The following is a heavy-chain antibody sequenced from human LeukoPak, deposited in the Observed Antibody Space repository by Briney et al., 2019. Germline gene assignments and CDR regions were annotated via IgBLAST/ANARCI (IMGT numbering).Heavy chain of an antibody. D-gene: IGHD1-26*01. V-gene: IGHV3-23*01. J-gene: IGHJ4*02. CDR1: GFIFSRYA. Sequence: GGSLRLSCAASGFIFSRYAMSWVRQAPGKGLEWVSAISGGGDGTYYADSGKGRFSISRDNSKNTLYLQMYSLRAEDTAVYYCAKEDGIVGAKELDYWGQGTLVIVSS. CDR2: ISGGGDGT. CDR3: AKEDGIVGAKELDY.